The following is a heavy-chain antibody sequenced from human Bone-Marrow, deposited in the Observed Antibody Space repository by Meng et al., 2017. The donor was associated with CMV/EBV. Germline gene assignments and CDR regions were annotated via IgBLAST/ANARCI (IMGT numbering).Heavy chain of an antibody. Sequence: SGFTFSSYWMSWVRQAPGQGLEWMANIRFDGNEKTYVDSVKGRFTISRDNSKNTLYLQMNSLRAEDTAVYYCARDMKSSMVRGSIDYWGQGTLVTVSS. CDR3: ARDMKSSMVRGSIDY. V-gene: IGHV3-7*01. CDR1: GFTFSSYW. D-gene: IGHD3-10*01. J-gene: IGHJ4*01. CDR2: IRFDGNEK.